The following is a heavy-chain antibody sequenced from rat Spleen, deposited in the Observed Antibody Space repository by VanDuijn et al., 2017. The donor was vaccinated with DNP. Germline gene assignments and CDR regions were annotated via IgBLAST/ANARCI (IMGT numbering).Heavy chain of an antibody. CDR1: GFTFSNYD. D-gene: IGHD1-1*01. CDR2: ISPSYGST. CDR3: ARGNAYYYSDHAMDA. Sequence: EVQLVESGGGLVQPGGSLKLSCAASGFTFSNYDMAWVRQAPTKGLEWVASISPSYGSTDYGDSVKGRFTVTRDNAKSTLYLQMDSLKSEDTATYYCARGNAYYYSDHAMDAWGQGTSVTVSS. J-gene: IGHJ4*01. V-gene: IGHV5-25*01.